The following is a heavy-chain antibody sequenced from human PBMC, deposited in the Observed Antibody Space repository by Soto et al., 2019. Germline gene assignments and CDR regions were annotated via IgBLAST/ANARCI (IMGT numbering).Heavy chain of an antibody. Sequence: QVQLVQSGAEVKKPGSSVKVSCKASGGTFSSYTISWVRQAPGQGLEWMGRIIPILGIANYAQKFQGRVTITAEKSTSTAHMELSRLRSEDTAVYYCERDRNDILTGYPNWFDPRGQGTLVTVSS. CDR1: GGTFSSYT. D-gene: IGHD3-9*01. J-gene: IGHJ5*02. CDR2: IIPILGIA. CDR3: ERDRNDILTGYPNWFDP. V-gene: IGHV1-69*08.